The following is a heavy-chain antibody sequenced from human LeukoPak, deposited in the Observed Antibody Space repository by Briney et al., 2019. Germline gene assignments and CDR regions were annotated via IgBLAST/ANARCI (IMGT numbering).Heavy chain of an antibody. CDR3: ARVHSSALFSDAFDI. J-gene: IGHJ3*02. CDR1: GFTFSSYS. V-gene: IGHV3-21*01. D-gene: IGHD3-22*01. Sequence: GGSLRLSCAASGFTFSSYSMNWVRQAPGKGLEWVSSISSSSSYIYYADSVKGRFTISRDNAKNSLYLQMNSLRAEDTAVYYCARVHSSALFSDAFDIWGQGTMVTVSS. CDR2: ISSSSSYI.